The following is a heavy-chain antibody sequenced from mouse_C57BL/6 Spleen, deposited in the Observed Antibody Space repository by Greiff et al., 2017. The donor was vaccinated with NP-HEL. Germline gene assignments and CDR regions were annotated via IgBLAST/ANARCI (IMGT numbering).Heavy chain of an antibody. V-gene: IGHV5-6*01. CDR2: ISSGGSYT. CDR1: GFTFSSYG. D-gene: IGHD2-4*01. Sequence: EVMLVESGGDLVKPGGSLKLSCAASGFTFSSYGMSWVRQTPDKRLEWVATISSGGSYTYYPDSVKGRFTISRDNAKNTLYLQMSSLKSEDTAMYYCARQNYDYDGVGYYFDYWGQGTTLTVSS. J-gene: IGHJ2*01. CDR3: ARQNYDYDGVGYYFDY.